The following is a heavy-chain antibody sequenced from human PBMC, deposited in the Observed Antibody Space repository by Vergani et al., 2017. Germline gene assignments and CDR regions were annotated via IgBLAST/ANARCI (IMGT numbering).Heavy chain of an antibody. Sequence: QVQLQESGPGLVKPSETLSLTCTVSGCSISSYYWSWIRQPPGKGLEWIGYIYYSGSTNYNPSLKSRVTISVDTSKNQFSLKLSSVTAADTAVYYCARVVQLERLPITYYYYYMDVWGKGTTVTVSS. CDR3: ARVVQLERLPITYYYYYMDV. V-gene: IGHV4-59*01. CDR2: IYYSGST. J-gene: IGHJ6*03. D-gene: IGHD1-1*01. CDR1: GCSISSYY.